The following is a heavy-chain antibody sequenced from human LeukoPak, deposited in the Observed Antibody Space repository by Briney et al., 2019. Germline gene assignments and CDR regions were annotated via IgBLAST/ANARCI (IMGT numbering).Heavy chain of an antibody. CDR1: GFTFDDYA. Sequence: PGRSLRLSCAASGFTFDDYAMHWVRQAPGKGLEWVSGISWNSGSIGYADSVKGRFTISRDNAKNSLYLQMNSLRAEDTAVYYCARGKGSYWGQGTLVTVSS. CDR3: ARGKGSY. J-gene: IGHJ4*02. CDR2: ISWNSGSI. V-gene: IGHV3-9*01.